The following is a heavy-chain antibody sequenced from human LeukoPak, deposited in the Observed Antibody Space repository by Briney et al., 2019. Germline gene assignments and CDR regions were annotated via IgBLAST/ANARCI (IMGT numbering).Heavy chain of an antibody. J-gene: IGHJ4*02. CDR1: GFTFSSYS. CDR2: IYSGGST. D-gene: IGHD3-16*02. Sequence: GGSLRLSCAASGFTFSSYSMSWVRQAPGKGLEWVSVIYSGGSTYYADSVKGRFTISRDNSKNTLYLQMNSLRAEDTAVYYCARVVSDYVWGSYRYTPYYFDYWGQGTLVTVSS. V-gene: IGHV3-66*01. CDR3: ARVVSDYVWGSYRYTPYYFDY.